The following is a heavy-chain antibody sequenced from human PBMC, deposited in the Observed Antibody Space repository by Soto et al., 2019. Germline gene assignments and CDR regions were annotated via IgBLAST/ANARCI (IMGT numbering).Heavy chain of an antibody. J-gene: IGHJ3*02. CDR3: ATWHLREHAYDI. V-gene: IGHV3-53*01. Sequence: DVQLVESGGGLIQPGGSLRLSCVASGLTVSGKKYMAWVRQAPGKGPQWVSGVYDLDGTYYAASVRGRFTTSIDSSRTTVYLQMRYLRPDDTALYFCATWHLREHAYDIWGQVTMVTVSS. D-gene: IGHD5-12*01. CDR1: GLTVSGKKY. CDR2: VYDLDGT.